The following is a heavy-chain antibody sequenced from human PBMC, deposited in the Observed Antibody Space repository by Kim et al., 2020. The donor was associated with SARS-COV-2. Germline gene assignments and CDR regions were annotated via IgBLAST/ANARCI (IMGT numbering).Heavy chain of an antibody. CDR3: ARRGSYSSDY. Sequence: ASVKVSCKASGYTFTSYGISWVRQAPGQGLEWMGWISVHDANTNYAQKFQGRVTMTTDTSTSTAYMEVRSLRSDDTAVYYCARRGSYSSDYWGQGTVVTV. J-gene: IGHJ4*02. CDR1: GYTFTSYG. V-gene: IGHV1-18*01. D-gene: IGHD3-10*01. CDR2: ISVHDANT.